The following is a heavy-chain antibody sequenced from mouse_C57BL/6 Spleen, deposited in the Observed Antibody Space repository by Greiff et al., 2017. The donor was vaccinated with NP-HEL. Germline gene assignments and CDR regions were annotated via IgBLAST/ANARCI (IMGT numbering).Heavy chain of an antibody. J-gene: IGHJ4*01. CDR2: ISSGGSYT. V-gene: IGHV5-6*01. D-gene: IGHD1-1*01. CDR1: GFTFSSYG. Sequence: EVKVVESGGDLVKPGGSLKLSCAASGFTFSSYGMSWVRQTPDKRLEWVATISSGGSYTSYPDSVKGRFTISRDNAKNTLYLQMSRLKSEDTAMYYCAREGEYYGSSSYAMDYWGQGTSVTVSS. CDR3: AREGEYYGSSSYAMDY.